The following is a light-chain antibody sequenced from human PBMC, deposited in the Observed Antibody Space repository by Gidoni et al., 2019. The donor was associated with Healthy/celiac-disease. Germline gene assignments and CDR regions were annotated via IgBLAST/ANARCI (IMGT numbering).Light chain of an antibody. V-gene: IGKV3-20*01. Sequence: EIVLTQSPGTLSLSPGERATLSCRASQSVSSSYLAWYQQKPGQAPRLLIYGASSRATGSPDRFSGSGSGTDFTLTISRLEPEDVAVYYCQQYGSSPPALTFXGXTKVEIK. CDR1: QSVSSSY. CDR2: GAS. CDR3: QQYGSSPPALT. J-gene: IGKJ4*01.